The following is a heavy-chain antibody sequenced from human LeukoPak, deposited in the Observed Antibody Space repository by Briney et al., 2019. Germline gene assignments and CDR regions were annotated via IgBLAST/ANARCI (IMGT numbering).Heavy chain of an antibody. CDR3: ARPPGFGYDILTGYYSLFNVYYMDV. D-gene: IGHD3-9*01. V-gene: IGHV3-7*01. J-gene: IGHJ6*03. Sequence: PGGSLRLSCAASGFTFTSYWMSWVRQAPGKGLEWVANIKQDGSEEKYVDSVKGRFTISRDNAKNSLYLQMNSLRAEDTAVYYRARPPGFGYDILTGYYSLFNVYYMDVWGKGTTVTVSS. CDR1: GFTFTSYW. CDR2: IKQDGSEE.